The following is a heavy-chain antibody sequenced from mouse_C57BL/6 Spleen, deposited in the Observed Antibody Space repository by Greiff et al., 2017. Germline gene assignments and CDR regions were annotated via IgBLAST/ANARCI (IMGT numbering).Heavy chain of an antibody. J-gene: IGHJ2*01. Sequence: EVQLVESGGGLVKPGGSLKLSCAASGFTFSDYGMHWVRQAPEKGLEWVAYISSGSSTIYYADKVKGRFTISRDNAKNTLFLQMTSLRSEDTAMYYCARPCYYYGSSPYDWGQGTTLTVSS. D-gene: IGHD1-1*01. CDR1: GFTFSDYG. CDR3: ARPCYYYGSSPYD. V-gene: IGHV5-17*01. CDR2: ISSGSSTI.